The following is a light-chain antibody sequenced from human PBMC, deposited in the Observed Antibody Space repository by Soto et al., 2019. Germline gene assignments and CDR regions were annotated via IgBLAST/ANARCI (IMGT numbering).Light chain of an antibody. CDR1: RSNIGAGYV. V-gene: IGLV1-40*01. J-gene: IGLJ2*01. CDR2: GNS. Sequence: QSVLTQPPSMSGAPGQRVTISCAGSRSNIGAGYVVHWYQQLPGTAPKLLIYGNSNRPSGVPDRISGSKSGTSASLAITGLQAEDEADYYCQSYDSSLSVMVFGGGTKLTVL. CDR3: QSYDSSLSVMV.